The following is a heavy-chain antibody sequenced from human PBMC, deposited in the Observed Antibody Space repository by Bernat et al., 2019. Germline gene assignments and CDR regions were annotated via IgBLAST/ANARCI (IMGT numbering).Heavy chain of an antibody. V-gene: IGHV4-39*01. Sequence: QLQLRESGSGLVKPSQTLSLTCTVSGGSISSRSYYWGWIRQPPGKGLEWVGSIFDTGDTYYNASLKSRVTISADTSNNQFSLKLRFVTAADTAVYYCASFYWGPTHFGDIDYWGQGTLVTVSS. J-gene: IGHJ4*02. CDR1: GGSISSRSYY. D-gene: IGHD3-9*01. CDR3: ASFYWGPTHFGDIDY. CDR2: IFDTGDT.